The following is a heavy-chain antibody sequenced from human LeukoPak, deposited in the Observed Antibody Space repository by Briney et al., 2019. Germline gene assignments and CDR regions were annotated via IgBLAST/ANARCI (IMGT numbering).Heavy chain of an antibody. V-gene: IGHV3-23*01. J-gene: IGHJ3*01. CDR2: IQANGDNT. D-gene: IGHD3-16*01. CDR1: GFSFSNYV. CDR3: AKDLGDSRAYPILDV. Sequence: GGSLRLSCATSGFSFSNYVMSWVRQAPGRGLEWVSLIQANGDNTYYSDSAKGRITISRDKSDNTLYLQMNSLRVEDTAVYYCAKDLGDSRAYPILDVWGQGTMITVSS.